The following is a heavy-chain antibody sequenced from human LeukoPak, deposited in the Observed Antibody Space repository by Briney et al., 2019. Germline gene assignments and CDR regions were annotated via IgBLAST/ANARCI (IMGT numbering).Heavy chain of an antibody. CDR3: ARENKGGWFDP. J-gene: IGHJ5*02. V-gene: IGHV4-34*01. CDR2: INHSGST. CDR1: GGSFSAYY. D-gene: IGHD2/OR15-2a*01. Sequence: SETLSLTCAVYGGSFSAYYWSWIRQTPGKGLEWIGEINHSGSTNYNPSLKSRVTISVDTSKNQFSLNLSSVTAADTAVFYCARENKGGWFDPWGQGSLVTVSS.